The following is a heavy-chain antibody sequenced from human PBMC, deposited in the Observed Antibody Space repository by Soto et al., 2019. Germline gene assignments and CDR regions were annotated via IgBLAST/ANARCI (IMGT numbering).Heavy chain of an antibody. CDR3: ARAYGGNSGVFDY. J-gene: IGHJ4*02. Sequence: QVQLQQWGAGLLKPSETLSLTCAVYGRSFSGYYWSWIRQPPGKGLEWIGEINHSGSTNYNPSLRSHITISVHPSQNQFSLHPSSVPAADTAVYYCARAYGGNSGVFDYWGQGTLVTVSS. V-gene: IGHV4-34*01. CDR2: INHSGST. D-gene: IGHD4-17*01. CDR1: GRSFSGYY.